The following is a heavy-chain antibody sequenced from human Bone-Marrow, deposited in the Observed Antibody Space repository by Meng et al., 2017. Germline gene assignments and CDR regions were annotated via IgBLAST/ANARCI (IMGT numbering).Heavy chain of an antibody. J-gene: IGHJ5*02. CDR3: ARDIRQGGNIWFDP. CDR2: IYYSGTT. V-gene: IGHV4-31*01. CDR1: GGSISSGGYY. D-gene: IGHD3-16*01. Sequence: QGQLQESGPGLVKPSQTLSLTCTVSGGSISSGGYYWSWIRQHPGKGLEWIGYIYYSGTTYYNPSLSRLVTISVDTSKNQFSLNLSSVTAADTAVYYCARDIRQGGNIWFDPWGQGTLVTVSS.